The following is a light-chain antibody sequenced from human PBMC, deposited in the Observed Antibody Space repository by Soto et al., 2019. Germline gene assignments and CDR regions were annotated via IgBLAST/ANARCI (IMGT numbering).Light chain of an antibody. CDR1: SSDVGGYNY. CDR2: EVS. Sequence: QSALTQPPSASGSPGQSVTISYTGTSSDVGGYNYVTWYQQHPGKAPKVVIYEVSKRPSGVPDRFSGSKSGNTASLTVSGLQAEDEADYYCSSYAGSNNYVFGTGTKVTVL. V-gene: IGLV2-8*01. J-gene: IGLJ1*01. CDR3: SSYAGSNNYV.